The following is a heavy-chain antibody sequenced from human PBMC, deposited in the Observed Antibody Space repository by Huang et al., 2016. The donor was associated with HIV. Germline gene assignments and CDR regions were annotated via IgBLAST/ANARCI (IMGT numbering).Heavy chain of an antibody. J-gene: IGHJ4*02. V-gene: IGHV4-34*01. CDR1: GGSVSGFY. CDR2: INTVGNT. D-gene: IGHD2-8*01. CDR3: ARVEYAYGSRRLLY. Sequence: QVQLQQWGAGLLKPSETLSLTCAVYGGSVSGFYWTWIRQPPGQGLEWLVEINTVGNTNYHPSLKSRVTISEDTSKNQLSLKLISVTAADTAMYYCARVEYAYGSRRLLYWGQGTLVTVST.